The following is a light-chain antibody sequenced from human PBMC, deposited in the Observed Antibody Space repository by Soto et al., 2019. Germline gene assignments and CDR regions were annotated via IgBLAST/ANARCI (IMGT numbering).Light chain of an antibody. CDR1: QSISIC. CDR3: QQRDSWPRT. J-gene: IGKJ2*01. CDR2: DAS. V-gene: IGKV3-11*01. Sequence: EIVLTQSPATLSLSPGERATLSCRASQSISICLAWYQQKPGQAPRLLISDASNRATGIPARFSGSRSGTEFTFNTSSLKPEGFAVYYCQQRDSWPRTIGQGTKLEIK.